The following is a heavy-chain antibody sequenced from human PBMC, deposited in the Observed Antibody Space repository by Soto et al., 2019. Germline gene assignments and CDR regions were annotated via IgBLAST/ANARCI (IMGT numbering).Heavy chain of an antibody. J-gene: IGHJ4*02. CDR2: IYYSGTT. CDR3: ARHFSVDYFDY. V-gene: IGHV4-39*01. CDR1: GDSITSNSYF. Sequence: QLQLQESGPGLVKPSETLSLICTVSGDSITSNSYFWAWIRQPPGKGLEWIGSIYYSGTTYYNPSLKSRVTISVDRSKNQFSLKLSSVTAADTAVYYCARHFSVDYFDYWGQGALVTVSS.